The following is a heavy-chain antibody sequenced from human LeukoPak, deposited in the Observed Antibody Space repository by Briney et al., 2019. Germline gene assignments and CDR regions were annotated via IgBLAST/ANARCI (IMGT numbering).Heavy chain of an antibody. CDR2: INPSGGRT. Sequence: ASVKVSCKASGYTFTSYYMHWVGQAPGQGGEGMGVINPSGGRTSYAQTFQRRVTMTTDTSTSTVYMELSSLRSEDTAVYYCARGSSGWYSVAYWGQGTLVTVSS. CDR3: ARGSSGWYSVAY. D-gene: IGHD6-19*01. J-gene: IGHJ4*02. CDR1: GYTFTSYY. V-gene: IGHV1-46*01.